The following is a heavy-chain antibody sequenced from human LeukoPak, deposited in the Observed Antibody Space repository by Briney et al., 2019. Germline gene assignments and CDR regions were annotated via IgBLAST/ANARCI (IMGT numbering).Heavy chain of an antibody. CDR2: ISGSGGST. V-gene: IGHV3-23*01. Sequence: GGSLRLSCAASGFTFSSYAMSWVRQAPGKGLEWVSAISGSGGSTYYADSVKGRFTISRDNSKNTLYLQMNSLRAEDTAVYYCEKGQDYGDYHYYYGMDVWGQGTTVTVSS. CDR1: GFTFSSYA. CDR3: EKGQDYGDYHYYYGMDV. D-gene: IGHD4-17*01. J-gene: IGHJ6*02.